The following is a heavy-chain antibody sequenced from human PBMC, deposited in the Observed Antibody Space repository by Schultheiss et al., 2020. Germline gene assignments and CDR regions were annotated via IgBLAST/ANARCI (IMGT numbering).Heavy chain of an antibody. CDR1: GFTFSSYA. J-gene: IGHJ4*02. CDR2: ISSNGGTT. CDR3: AKGYSSGWYDYFDY. D-gene: IGHD6-19*01. V-gene: IGHV3-23*01. Sequence: GGSLRLSCAASGFTFSSYAMSWVRQAPGKGLEWVSAISSNGGTTKYADSVKGRFTISRDNSKNTLYLQMNSLRAEDTAVYYCAKGYSSGWYDYFDYWGQGTLVTVSS.